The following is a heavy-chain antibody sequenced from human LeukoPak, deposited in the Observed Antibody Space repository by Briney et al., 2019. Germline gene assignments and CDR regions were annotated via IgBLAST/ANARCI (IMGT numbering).Heavy chain of an antibody. D-gene: IGHD4-17*01. CDR3: ARDSSYGDYVAFDY. CDR1: GYTFASYG. J-gene: IGHJ4*02. CDR2: ISAYNGNT. V-gene: IGHV1-18*01. Sequence: ASVKVSCKASGYTFASYGISWVRQAPGQGLEWMGWISAYNGNTNYAQKLQGRVTMTTDTSTSTAYMELRSLRSDDTAVYYCARDSSYGDYVAFDYWGQGTLVTVSS.